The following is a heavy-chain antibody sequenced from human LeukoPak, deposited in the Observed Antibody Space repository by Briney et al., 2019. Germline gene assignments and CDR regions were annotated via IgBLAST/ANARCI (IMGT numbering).Heavy chain of an antibody. V-gene: IGHV1-2*04. CDR2: INPNSGGT. J-gene: IGHJ6*02. CDR3: ARGGRVVIFGVVIISDYYGMDV. Sequence: ASVKVSCKASGYTFTGYYMHWERQAPGQGLEWMGWINPNSGGTNYAQKFQGWVTMTRDTSISTAYMELSRLRSDDTAVYYCARGGRVVIFGVVIISDYYGMDVWGQGTTVTVSS. D-gene: IGHD3-3*01. CDR1: GYTFTGYY.